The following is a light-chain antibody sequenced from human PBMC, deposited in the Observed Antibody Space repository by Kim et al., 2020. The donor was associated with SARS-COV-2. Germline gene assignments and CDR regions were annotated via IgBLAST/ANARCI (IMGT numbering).Light chain of an antibody. CDR3: QQSYSTPGT. Sequence: VSVGDRVTITCRASQSISSYLNWYQQKPGKAPKLLIYAASSLQSGVPSRFSGSGSGTDFTLTISSLQPEDFATYYCQQSYSTPGTFGQGTKVDIK. CDR2: AAS. V-gene: IGKV1-39*01. CDR1: QSISSY. J-gene: IGKJ1*01.